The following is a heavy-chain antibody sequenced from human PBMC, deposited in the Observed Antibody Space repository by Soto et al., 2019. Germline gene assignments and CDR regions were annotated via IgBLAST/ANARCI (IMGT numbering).Heavy chain of an antibody. V-gene: IGHV3-9*01. Sequence: HPGGSLRLSCAASGFTFDDYAMHWVRQAPGKGLEWVSGISWNSGSIGYADSVKGRFTISRDNAKNSLYLQMNSLRAEDTALYYCAKDDHRDGYNFGYWGQGTLVTVYS. D-gene: IGHD5-12*01. CDR3: AKDDHRDGYNFGY. CDR2: ISWNSGSI. J-gene: IGHJ4*02. CDR1: GFTFDDYA.